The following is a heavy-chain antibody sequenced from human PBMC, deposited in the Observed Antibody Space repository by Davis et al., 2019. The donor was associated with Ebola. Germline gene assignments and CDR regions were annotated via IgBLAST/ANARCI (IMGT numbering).Heavy chain of an antibody. CDR1: GGTFSSYA. V-gene: IGHV1-69*06. Sequence: AASVKVSCKASGGTFSSYAISWARQAPGQGLEWMGGIIPIFGTANYAQKFQGRVTITADKSTSTAYMELSSLRSEDTAVYYCASRGYGSGSYNWFDPWGQGTLVTVSS. CDR3: ASRGYGSGSYNWFDP. CDR2: IIPIFGTA. D-gene: IGHD3-10*01. J-gene: IGHJ5*02.